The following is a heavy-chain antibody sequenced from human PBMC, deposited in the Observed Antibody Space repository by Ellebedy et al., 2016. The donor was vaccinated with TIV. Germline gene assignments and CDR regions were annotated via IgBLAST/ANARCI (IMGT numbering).Heavy chain of an antibody. CDR3: ARYSGSGTYYRNGMDV. CDR2: VSPYDGNT. D-gene: IGHD3-10*01. J-gene: IGHJ6*02. CDR1: GYTLMSYG. V-gene: IGHV1-18*01. Sequence: AASVKVSCKASGYTLMSYGICWVRQAPGQGLEWMGWVSPYDGNTNYAQNLQGRVTMTIDTSTSTGYMELRSLRSDDTAVYYCARYSGSGTYYRNGMDVWGQGTTVTVSS.